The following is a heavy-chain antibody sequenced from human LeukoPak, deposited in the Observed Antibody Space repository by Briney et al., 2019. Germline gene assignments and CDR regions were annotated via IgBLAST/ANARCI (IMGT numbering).Heavy chain of an antibody. Sequence: GASVKVSCKASGYTFTSYYMHWVRQAPGQGLEWMGIINPSGGSTSYAQKFQGRVTMTRDTSTSTVYMELSSLRSEDTAVYYCATGPVENFGYSSSWYEDYYYGMDPWGQGALVTVSS. V-gene: IGHV1-46*01. CDR2: INPSGGST. J-gene: IGHJ5*02. D-gene: IGHD6-13*01. CDR1: GYTFTSYY. CDR3: ATGPVENFGYSSSWYEDYYYGMDP.